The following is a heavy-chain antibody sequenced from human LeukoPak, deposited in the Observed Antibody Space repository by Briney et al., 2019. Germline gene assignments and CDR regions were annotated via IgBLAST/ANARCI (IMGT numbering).Heavy chain of an antibody. CDR3: ARLGLQWLRHYFDY. CDR2: IYHSGST. CDR1: GGSISSYY. D-gene: IGHD5-12*01. V-gene: IGHV4-59*12. J-gene: IGHJ4*02. Sequence: SETLSLTCTVSGGSISSYYWSWIRQPPGKGLEWIGYIYHSGSTYYNPSLKSRVTISVDRSKNQFSLKLSSVTAADTAVYYCARLGLQWLRHYFDYWGQGTLVTVSS.